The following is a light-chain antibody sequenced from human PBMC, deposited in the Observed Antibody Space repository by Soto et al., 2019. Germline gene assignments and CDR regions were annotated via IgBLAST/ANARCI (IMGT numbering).Light chain of an antibody. CDR1: QSISNH. V-gene: IGKV1-39*01. J-gene: IGKJ4*01. CDR2: AAS. CDR3: QQSYSTPLT. Sequence: DIQMTQSPSSLSASVEDRVIITCRASQSISNHLNWYQQKPGKAPKLLIFAASSLQSGVPSRFSGSGSGTDFTLTISSPQPEDFATYYCQQSYSTPLTFGGGTKVDIK.